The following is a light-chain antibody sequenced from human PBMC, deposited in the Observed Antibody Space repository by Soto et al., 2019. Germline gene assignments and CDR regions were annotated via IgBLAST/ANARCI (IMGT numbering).Light chain of an antibody. V-gene: IGKV3-20*01. CDR1: QSVRSSY. CDR2: AAS. Sequence: EIVLTQSPDTLSLSPGESATLSCRASQSVRSSYLAWYQQTPGQTPRLLIYAASSRATGIPDRFSGSGSGTDFSLTISRLEADDFAVYYCQQYGGSPRTFGQGTKVDIK. CDR3: QQYGGSPRT. J-gene: IGKJ1*01.